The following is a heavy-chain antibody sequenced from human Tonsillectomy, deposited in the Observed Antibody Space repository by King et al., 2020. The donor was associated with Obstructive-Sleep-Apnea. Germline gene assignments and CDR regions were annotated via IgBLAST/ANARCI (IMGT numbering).Heavy chain of an antibody. CDR3: ARVSKWELLGPPDY. CDR1: GFTFGSFA. V-gene: IGHV3-30*04. J-gene: IGHJ4*02. D-gene: IGHD1-26*01. CDR2: ISYDGSNK. Sequence: VQLVESGGGVVQPGRSLRLSCAASGFTFGSFAMHWVRQAPGKGLEWVAVISYDGSNKYYADSVKGRFTISRDNSKNTLYLQMNSLRAEDTAVYYCARVSKWELLGPPDYWGQGTLVTVSS.